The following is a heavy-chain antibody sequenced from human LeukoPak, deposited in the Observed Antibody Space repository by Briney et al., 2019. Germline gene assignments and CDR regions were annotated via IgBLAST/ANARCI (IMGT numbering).Heavy chain of an antibody. V-gene: IGHV1-18*04. CDR2: ISPYNGNT. J-gene: IGHJ4*02. Sequence: ASVKVSCKASGYTFTSYGISWVRQAPGQGLEWMGWISPYNGNTNYAQKLQGRVTMTTDTSTRTAYMELRSLRSDDTAVYCCARALTSGSYFLGYFDYWGQGTLVTVSS. D-gene: IGHD1-26*01. CDR3: ARALTSGSYFLGYFDY. CDR1: GYTFTSYG.